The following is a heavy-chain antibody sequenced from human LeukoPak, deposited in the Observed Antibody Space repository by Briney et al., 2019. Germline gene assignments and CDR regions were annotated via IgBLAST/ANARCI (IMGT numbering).Heavy chain of an antibody. Sequence: SETLSLTCAVYGGSFSGYYWSWIRQPPGKGLEWIGETNHSGSTNYNPSLKSRITISVDTSKNQFSLKLSSVTAADTAVYYCARGDDYSNYQYYYYMDVWGKGTTVTVSS. J-gene: IGHJ6*03. D-gene: IGHD4-11*01. CDR2: TNHSGST. V-gene: IGHV4-34*01. CDR1: GGSFSGYY. CDR3: ARGDDYSNYQYYYYMDV.